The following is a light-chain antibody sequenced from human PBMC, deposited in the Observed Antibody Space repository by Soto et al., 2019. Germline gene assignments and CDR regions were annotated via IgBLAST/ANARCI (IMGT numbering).Light chain of an antibody. Sequence: VMTQSPATLSASPGERATLSCRASQNVGGSVAWYQQKPGQAPRLLIYRASTRATGIPARFSGSGSGTEFTLAISSLQSEDFAVYYCQQSRTFAQGTKLEIK. CDR3: QQSRT. CDR1: QNVGGS. CDR2: RAS. J-gene: IGKJ2*01. V-gene: IGKV3-15*01.